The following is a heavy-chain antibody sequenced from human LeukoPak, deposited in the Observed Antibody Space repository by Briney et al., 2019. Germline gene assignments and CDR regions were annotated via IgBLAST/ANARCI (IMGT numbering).Heavy chain of an antibody. CDR2: IYYSGST. V-gene: IGHV4-61*05. CDR1: GGSISSSSYY. CDR3: ARGDVFDI. Sequence: SETLSLTCTVSGGSISSSSYYWGWIRQPPGKGLEWIGYIYYSGSTNYNPSLKSRVTISVDTSKNQFSLKLSSVTAADTAVYYCARGDVFDIWGQGTLVTVSS. J-gene: IGHJ3*02.